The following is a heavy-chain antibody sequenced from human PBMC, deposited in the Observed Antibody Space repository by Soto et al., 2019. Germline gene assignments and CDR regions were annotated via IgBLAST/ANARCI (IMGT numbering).Heavy chain of an antibody. CDR1: SGSISSSNW. CDR3: ARKPTSIAVAGLFDY. V-gene: IGHV4-4*02. Sequence: SETLSLTCAVSSGSISSSNWWSWVRQPPGKGLEWIGEIYHSGSTNYNPSLKSRVTISVDKSKNQFSLKLSSVTAADTAVYYCARKPTSIAVAGLFDYWGQGTLVTVSS. D-gene: IGHD6-19*01. J-gene: IGHJ4*02. CDR2: IYHSGST.